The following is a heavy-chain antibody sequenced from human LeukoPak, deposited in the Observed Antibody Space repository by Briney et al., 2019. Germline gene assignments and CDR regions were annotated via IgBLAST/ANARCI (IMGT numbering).Heavy chain of an antibody. D-gene: IGHD6-13*01. Sequence: SETLSLTCTVSGGSISSYYRSWIRQPAGKGLEWIGRIYTSGSTNYNPSLKSRVTISVDKSKNQFSLKLSSVTAADTAVYYCARCIAAAGIEYFQHWGQGTLVTVSS. V-gene: IGHV4-4*07. CDR3: ARCIAAAGIEYFQH. CDR1: GGSISSYY. J-gene: IGHJ1*01. CDR2: IYTSGST.